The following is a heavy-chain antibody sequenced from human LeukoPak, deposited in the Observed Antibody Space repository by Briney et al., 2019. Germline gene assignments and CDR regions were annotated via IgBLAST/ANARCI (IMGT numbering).Heavy chain of an antibody. CDR1: GFTFKNYA. J-gene: IGHJ4*02. D-gene: IGHD3-9*01. Sequence: GGSLRLSCAASGFTFKNYAMSWVRQAPGKGLEWVSAISGSGGSTYYADSVKGRFTISRDNSKNTLYLQMNSLRAEDTAVYYCAKDFFRTNYDILTGPFDYWGQGTLVTVSS. CDR2: ISGSGGST. CDR3: AKDFFRTNYDILTGPFDY. V-gene: IGHV3-23*01.